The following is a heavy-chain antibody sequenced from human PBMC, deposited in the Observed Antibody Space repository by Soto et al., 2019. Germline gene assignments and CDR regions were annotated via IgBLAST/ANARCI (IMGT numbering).Heavy chain of an antibody. CDR2: ISASDGST. Sequence: QVQLVQSGGEVKKPGASVKVSCKASGYTFLSYGFSWVRQAPGQGLEWMGWISASDGSTNSAQKFKGRVSMTTDTSTSTAYMELRGLTSDDTAVYFCATYYYGSGSYYRFDYWGQGTLVTVSS. CDR3: ATYYYGSGSYYRFDY. D-gene: IGHD3-10*01. V-gene: IGHV1-18*01. CDR1: GYTFLSYG. J-gene: IGHJ4*02.